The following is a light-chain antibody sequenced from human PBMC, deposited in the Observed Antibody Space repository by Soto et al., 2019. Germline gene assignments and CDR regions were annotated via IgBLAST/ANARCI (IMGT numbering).Light chain of an antibody. J-gene: IGLJ1*01. CDR2: EVI. Sequence: QSALTQPASVSGSPGQSITISCTGTSSDVGGYDYVSWYQQHPGKAPKLLIYEVINRPSGVPDRGSGSKSGNTASLTVSGLQAEDEADYYCSSYAGSNNFVFGTGTKVTVL. CDR1: SSDVGGYDY. V-gene: IGLV2-8*01. CDR3: SSYAGSNNFV.